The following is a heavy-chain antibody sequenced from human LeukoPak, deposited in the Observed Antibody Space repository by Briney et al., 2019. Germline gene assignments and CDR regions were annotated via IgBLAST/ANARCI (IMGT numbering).Heavy chain of an antibody. CDR2: MNPNSGNT. J-gene: IGHJ4*02. CDR1: GYTFTSYD. Sequence: ASVKVSCKASGYTFTSYDINWVRQATGQGLEWMGWMNPNSGNTGYAQKFQGRVTMTGNTSISTAYMELSSLRSEDTAVYYCARGLFPTDYGGNLIGYRGQGTLVTVSS. V-gene: IGHV1-8*01. CDR3: ARGLFPTDYGGNLIGY. D-gene: IGHD4-23*01.